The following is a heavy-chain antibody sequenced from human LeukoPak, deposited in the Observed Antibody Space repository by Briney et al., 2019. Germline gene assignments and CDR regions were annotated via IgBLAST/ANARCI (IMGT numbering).Heavy chain of an antibody. CDR2: MNPNSGNT. V-gene: IGHV1-8*01. CDR3: ARTGILRYSDWLLSYPSTPSHYFDY. Sequence: ASVKVSCKASGYTFTSYDINWVRQATGQGLEWMGWMNPNSGNTGYAQKFQGRVTMTRNTSISTAYMELSSLRSEDTAVYYCARTGILRYSDWLLSYPSTPSHYFDYWGQGTLVTVSS. CDR1: GYTFTSYD. D-gene: IGHD3-9*01. J-gene: IGHJ4*02.